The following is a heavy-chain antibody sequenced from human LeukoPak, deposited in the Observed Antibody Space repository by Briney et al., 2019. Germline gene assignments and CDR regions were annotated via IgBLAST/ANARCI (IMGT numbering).Heavy chain of an antibody. CDR3: ARGAGSSSWSETNWFDP. J-gene: IGHJ5*02. Sequence: GGSLRLSCAASGFTVSSNYMSWVRQAPGKGLEWVSVIYSGGSTYYADSVKGRFTISRDNSKNTLYLQMNSLRAEDTAVYYCARGAGSSSWSETNWFDPWGQGTLVTVSS. D-gene: IGHD6-13*01. V-gene: IGHV3-53*01. CDR2: IYSGGST. CDR1: GFTVSSNY.